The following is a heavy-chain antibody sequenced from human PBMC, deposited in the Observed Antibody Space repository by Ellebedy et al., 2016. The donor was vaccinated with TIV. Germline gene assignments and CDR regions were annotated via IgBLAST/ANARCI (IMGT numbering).Heavy chain of an antibody. J-gene: IGHJ6*02. Sequence: SETLSLXXTVSGGSIGYFYWSWIREPPGKGLEWIGFVQNSGTTYYSPSLQSRVTISIDTSKNLFSLKLTSVSAADTAMYYCARGSYSYGMDVWGQGTTVTVSS. CDR2: VQNSGTT. CDR3: ARGSYSYGMDV. CDR1: GGSIGYFY. V-gene: IGHV4-59*01.